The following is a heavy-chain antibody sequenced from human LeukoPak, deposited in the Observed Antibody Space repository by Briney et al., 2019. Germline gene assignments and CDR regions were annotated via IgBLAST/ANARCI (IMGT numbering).Heavy chain of an antibody. CDR3: ARDRTLLVRGVLQNWFDP. Sequence: ASVKVSCKASGYTFTGYYMHWVRQAPGQGLEWMGWINPNSGGTNYAQKFQGRVTMTRDTSISTAYMELSRLRSDDTAVYYCARDRTLLVRGVLQNWFDPWGQGTLVTVSS. CDR2: INPNSGGT. D-gene: IGHD3-10*01. CDR1: GYTFTGYY. J-gene: IGHJ5*02. V-gene: IGHV1-2*02.